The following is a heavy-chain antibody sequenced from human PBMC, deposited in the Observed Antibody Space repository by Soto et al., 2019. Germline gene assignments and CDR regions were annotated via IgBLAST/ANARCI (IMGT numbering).Heavy chain of an antibody. D-gene: IGHD3-16*01. Sequence: NPSETLSLTCTVSGCSISIAGYYWSWIRQYPGKGLEWIGHIYNSGGTYYNPSLKSRVIIAADTSMNQFSLKLSSVTAADTAVYYCARLGAPHNYYYYGMDVWGQGTTVTVSS. J-gene: IGHJ6*02. CDR2: IYNSGGT. CDR3: ARLGAPHNYYYYGMDV. V-gene: IGHV4-31*03. CDR1: GCSISIAGYY.